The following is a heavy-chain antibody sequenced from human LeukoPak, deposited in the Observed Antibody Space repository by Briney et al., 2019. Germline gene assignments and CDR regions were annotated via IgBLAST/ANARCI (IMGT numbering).Heavy chain of an antibody. J-gene: IGHJ4*02. CDR1: GFTFSSYE. Sequence: GSLRLSCAASGFTFSSYEMNWVRQAPGQGLEWVSYISSSGSTIYYADSVKGRFTISRDNAKNSLYLQMNSLRAEDTAVYYCASGAAAGRLDYWGQGTLVTVSS. D-gene: IGHD6-13*01. CDR3: ASGAAAGRLDY. CDR2: ISSSGSTI. V-gene: IGHV3-48*03.